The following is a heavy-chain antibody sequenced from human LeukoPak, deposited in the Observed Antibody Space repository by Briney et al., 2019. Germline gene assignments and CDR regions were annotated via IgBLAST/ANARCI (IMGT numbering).Heavy chain of an antibody. CDR2: IYHSGST. CDR3: ARDRGYSYGYRGYFDY. Sequence: SETLSLTCTVSGGSISSYYWSWIRQPPGKGLEWIGYIYHSGSTNYNPSLKSRVTISVDTSKTQFSLKLSSVTAADTAVYYCARDRGYSYGYRGYFDYWGQGTLVTVSS. V-gene: IGHV4-59*01. CDR1: GGSISSYY. J-gene: IGHJ4*02. D-gene: IGHD5-18*01.